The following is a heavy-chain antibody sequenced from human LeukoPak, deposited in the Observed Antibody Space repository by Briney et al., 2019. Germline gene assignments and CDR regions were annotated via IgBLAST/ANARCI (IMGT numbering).Heavy chain of an antibody. D-gene: IGHD2-15*01. Sequence: PSETLSLTWTVSGXSISSSSYYWGWIRQPPGKGLEWIGSIYYSGSTYYNPSLKSRVTISVDTSKNQFSLKLSSVTAADTAVYYCARPLSLGYCSGGSCYGRGAWFDRWGQGTLVTVSS. CDR1: GXSISSSSYY. V-gene: IGHV4-39*07. J-gene: IGHJ5*02. CDR3: ARPLSLGYCSGGSCYGRGAWFDR. CDR2: IYYSGST.